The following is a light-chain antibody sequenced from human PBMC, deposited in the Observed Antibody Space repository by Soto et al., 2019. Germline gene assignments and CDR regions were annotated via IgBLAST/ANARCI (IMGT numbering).Light chain of an antibody. V-gene: IGKV3-15*01. Sequence: EIVMTQSPDTLTVSPGERATLSCRASQSVSNNLAWYHQKPGQAPRLLIFGASTRATGIPARFSGSGSGTEFTLTISSLQSEDFAVYYCQQYNDWWTFGQGTKVEIK. CDR1: QSVSNN. CDR2: GAS. J-gene: IGKJ1*01. CDR3: QQYNDWWT.